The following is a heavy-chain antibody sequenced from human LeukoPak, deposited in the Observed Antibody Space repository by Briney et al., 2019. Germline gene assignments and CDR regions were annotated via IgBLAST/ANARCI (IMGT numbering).Heavy chain of an antibody. Sequence: TSETLSLTCTVSGGSISSYYWSWIRQPPVKGLEWIGYIYYSGSTNYNPSLKSRVTISVDTSKNQFSLKLSSVTAADTAVYYCARHGSAAAREFDYWGQGTLVTVSS. D-gene: IGHD6-13*01. CDR2: IYYSGST. V-gene: IGHV4-59*01. J-gene: IGHJ4*02. CDR1: GGSISSYY. CDR3: ARHGSAAAREFDY.